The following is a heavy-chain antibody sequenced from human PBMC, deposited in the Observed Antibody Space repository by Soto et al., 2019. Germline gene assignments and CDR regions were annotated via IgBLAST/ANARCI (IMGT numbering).Heavy chain of an antibody. V-gene: IGHV1-69*01. J-gene: IGHJ6*02. CDR1: GGTFSSYA. Sequence: QVQLVQSGAEVKKPGSSVKVSCKASGGTFSSYAISWVRQAPGQGLEWMGGIIPIFGTANYAQKFQGRVTITADESTSTAYMELSSLRSEDTAVLYCARPYYYDSSGSNYYYHYGMDVWGQGTTVTVSS. CDR3: ARPYYYDSSGSNYYYHYGMDV. D-gene: IGHD3-22*01. CDR2: IIPIFGTA.